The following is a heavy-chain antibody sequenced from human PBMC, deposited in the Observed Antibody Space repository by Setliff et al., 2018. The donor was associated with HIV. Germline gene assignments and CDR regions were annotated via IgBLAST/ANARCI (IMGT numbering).Heavy chain of an antibody. V-gene: IGHV4-39*01. CDR3: ARRDGYSYGFYFDY. D-gene: IGHD5-18*01. Sequence: SETLSLTCTVSGGSISSSTYYWGWIRQPSGKGLEWIGTIYYSGSTYYNPSLKSRLTISVDTSKNQFSLKLSSVTAADTTVYYCARRDGYSYGFYFDYWGQGTLVTVSS. J-gene: IGHJ4*02. CDR1: GGSISSSTYY. CDR2: IYYSGST.